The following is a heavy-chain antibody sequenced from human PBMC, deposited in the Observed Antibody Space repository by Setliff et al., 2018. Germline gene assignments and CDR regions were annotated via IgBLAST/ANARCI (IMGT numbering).Heavy chain of an antibody. CDR1: GYTFSTYG. CDR3: ARARGSGARAFDI. J-gene: IGHJ3*02. Sequence: ASVKVSCKASGYTFSTYGLHWVRQAPGQGPEWMGMIITNTGKTSYAQKFQGRVTMTTDTSTGTGYMELRSLRSEDTAVYYCARARGSGARAFDIWGRGTMVTVSS. D-gene: IGHD1-26*01. V-gene: IGHV1-18*01. CDR2: IITNTGKT.